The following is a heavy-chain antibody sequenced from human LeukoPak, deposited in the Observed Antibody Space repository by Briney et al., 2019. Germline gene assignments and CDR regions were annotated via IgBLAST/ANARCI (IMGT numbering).Heavy chain of an antibody. J-gene: IGHJ3*02. V-gene: IGHV4-4*07. CDR3: AGGATPGAFDI. D-gene: IGHD1-26*01. CDR2: IYTSGST. CDR1: GGSISSYY. Sequence: SETLSLTCTVSGGSISSYYWSWIRQPPGKGLEWIGRIYTSGSTNYNPSLKSRVTMSVDTSKNQFSLKLSSVTAADTAVCYCAGGATPGAFDIWGQGTMVTVSS.